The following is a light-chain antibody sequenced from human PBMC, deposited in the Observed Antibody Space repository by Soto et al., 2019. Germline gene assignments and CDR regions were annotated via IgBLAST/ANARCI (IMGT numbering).Light chain of an antibody. J-gene: IGLJ1*01. CDR1: SSDVGGYIY. CDR2: EVS. Sequence: QSVLTQPASVSGSPGQSITISCTGTSSDVGGYIYVSWYQQHPGKAPKLMIYEVSNRPSGVSNRFSGSKSGNTASLTISGLQVVDEADYYCSSYSRSSFYVFGTGTKVTVL. CDR3: SSYSRSSFYV. V-gene: IGLV2-14*01.